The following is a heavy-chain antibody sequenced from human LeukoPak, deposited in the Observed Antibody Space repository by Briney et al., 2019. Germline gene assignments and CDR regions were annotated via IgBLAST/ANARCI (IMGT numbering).Heavy chain of an antibody. Sequence: SETLSLTCTVSGGSISSYYWSWIRQPPGKGLEWIGYIHYSGSTTYNPSLKSRVTISVDTSKNQFSLKLSSVTAADTAVYYCARGLGSAMGMGYYYYYMDVWGKGTTGTVSS. CDR1: GGSISSYY. CDR2: IHYSGST. CDR3: ARGLGSAMGMGYYYYYMDV. J-gene: IGHJ6*03. D-gene: IGHD3-10*01. V-gene: IGHV4-59*01.